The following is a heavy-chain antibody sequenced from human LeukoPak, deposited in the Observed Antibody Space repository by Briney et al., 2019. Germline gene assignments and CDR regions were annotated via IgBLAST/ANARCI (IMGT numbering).Heavy chain of an antibody. V-gene: IGHV3-30*18. CDR3: AKGRSSYPMDYIFDF. CDR1: GFTFSSYG. J-gene: IGHJ4*02. D-gene: IGHD3-16*02. Sequence: QAGGSLRLSCAASGFTFSSYGMHWVRQAPGKGLEWVAVISNDGSTRRYADSVKGRFTISRDNSKNTLYVQMNSLRADDAAVYYCAKGRSSYPMDYIFDFWGQGTLVTVSP. CDR2: ISNDGSTR.